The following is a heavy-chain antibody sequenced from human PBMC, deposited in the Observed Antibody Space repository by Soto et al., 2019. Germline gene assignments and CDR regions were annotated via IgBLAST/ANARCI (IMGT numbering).Heavy chain of an antibody. J-gene: IGHJ4*02. V-gene: IGHV3-15*07. CDR1: GFSISSAW. D-gene: IGHD3-3*01. CDR3: TTGSVEGY. Sequence: EVQLVESGGGLVNPGGSLRLSCAASGFSISSAWMNWVRQAPGKGLEWVGRIKTKTQGETTDYPAPAKGRFTISRDDSKNTLYLQMNSLKMEDTAVYYCTTGSVEGYWGQGTLVTVSS. CDR2: IKTKTQGETT.